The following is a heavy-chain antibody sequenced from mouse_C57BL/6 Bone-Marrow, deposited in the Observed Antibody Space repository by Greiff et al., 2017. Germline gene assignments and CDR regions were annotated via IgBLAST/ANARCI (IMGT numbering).Heavy chain of an antibody. Sequence: EVQLQQPGAELVRPGASVKLSCTASGFNIKDDYMHWVKQRPEQGLEWIGWIDPANGDTEYASKFQGKATITADTSSNTAYLQLSSLTAEDTAVYYCTAYDYDGYWGQGTLVTVSA. J-gene: IGHJ3*01. V-gene: IGHV14-4*01. CDR3: TAYDYDGY. CDR2: IDPANGDT. CDR1: GFNIKDDY. D-gene: IGHD2-4*01.